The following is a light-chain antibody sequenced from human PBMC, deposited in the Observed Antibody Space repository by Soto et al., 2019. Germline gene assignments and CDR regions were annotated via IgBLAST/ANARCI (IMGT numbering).Light chain of an antibody. CDR1: SSDVGSYNY. CDR2: EVS. V-gene: IGLV2-14*01. CDR3: TSYTSSTYG. J-gene: IGLJ1*01. Sequence: QSALTQPASVSGSPGQAITISCTGTSSDVGSYNYVSWYQQHPGNAPKLMIFEVSNRPSGVSNRFSGSKSGNTASLTISGLQAEDEADYYCTSYTSSTYGFGTGTKLTVL.